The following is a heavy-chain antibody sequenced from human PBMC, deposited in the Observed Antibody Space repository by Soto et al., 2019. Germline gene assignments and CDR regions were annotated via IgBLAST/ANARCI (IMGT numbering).Heavy chain of an antibody. CDR3: AKDEYYYSRSGYYIFDS. CDR2: ISHDGTNK. D-gene: IGHD3-22*01. Sequence: PGESLKISCEVSGFTFIAYGMHWVRQAPGKGLEWVAAISHDGTNKNYGDSVKGRFTTSRDNSKKTLYLQMNSLRPEDTALYYCAKDEYYYSRSGYYIFDSWGQGTLVTAPQ. CDR1: GFTFIAYG. J-gene: IGHJ4*02. V-gene: IGHV3-30*18.